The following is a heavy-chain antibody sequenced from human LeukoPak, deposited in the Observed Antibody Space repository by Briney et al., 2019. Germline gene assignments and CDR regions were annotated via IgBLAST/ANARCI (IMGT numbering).Heavy chain of an antibody. V-gene: IGHV4-59*01. J-gene: IGHJ5*02. CDR2: IYFSGST. CDR3: ARSNYDFWSGYEDNWFDP. D-gene: IGHD3-3*01. Sequence: SETLSLTCAVSGGSISTYYWSWIRQPPGKGLEWISYIYFSGSTNYNPSLKSRVTISVDTSKNQFSLKLSSVTAADTAVYYCARSNYDFWSGYEDNWFDPWGQGTLVTVSS. CDR1: GGSISTYY.